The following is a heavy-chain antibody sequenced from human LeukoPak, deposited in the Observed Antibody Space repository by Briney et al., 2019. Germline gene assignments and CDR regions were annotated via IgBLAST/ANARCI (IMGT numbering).Heavy chain of an antibody. J-gene: IGHJ5*02. CDR2: ISSSSSTI. CDR1: GFTFSSYS. V-gene: IGHV3-48*04. D-gene: IGHD2-2*01. CDR3: ARGSDQPESSTSCLNWFDP. Sequence: GGSLRLSCAASGFTFSSYSMNWVRQAPGKGLEWVSYISSSSSTIYYADSVKGRFTISRDNAKNSLYLQMNSLRAEDTAVYYCARGSDQPESSTSCLNWFDPWGQGTLVTASS.